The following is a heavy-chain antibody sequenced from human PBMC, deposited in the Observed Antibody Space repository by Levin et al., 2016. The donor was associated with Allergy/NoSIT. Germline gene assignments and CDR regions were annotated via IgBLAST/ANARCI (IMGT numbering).Heavy chain of an antibody. J-gene: IGHJ4*02. V-gene: IGHV4-4*02. CDR3: ARVGWGIYYENPYFDY. CDR2: IYHSGST. D-gene: IGHD3-22*01. Sequence: VRQMPGKGLEWIGEIYHSGSTNYNPSLKSRVTISVDKSKNQFSLKLSSVTAADTAVYYCARVGWGIYYENPYFDYWGQGTLVTVSS.